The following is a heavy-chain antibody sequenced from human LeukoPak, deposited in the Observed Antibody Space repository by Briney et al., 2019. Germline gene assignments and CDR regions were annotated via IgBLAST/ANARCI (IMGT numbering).Heavy chain of an antibody. V-gene: IGHV4-59*01. CDR2: IYYSGST. CDR3: ARALLCFGELTAGYYFDY. Sequence: PSETLSLTCTVSGGSISSYYWSWIRQPPGKGLEWIGYIYYSGSTNYNPSLKSRVTISVDTSKNQFSLKLSSVTAADTAVYYCARALLCFGELTAGYYFDYWGQGTLVTVSS. D-gene: IGHD3-10*01. J-gene: IGHJ4*02. CDR1: GGSISSYY.